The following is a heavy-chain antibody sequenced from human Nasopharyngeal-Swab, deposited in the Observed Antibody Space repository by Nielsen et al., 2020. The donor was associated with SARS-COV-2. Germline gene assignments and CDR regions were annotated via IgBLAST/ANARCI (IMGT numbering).Heavy chain of an antibody. CDR3: ARDGLDYDFWSAYFMDV. V-gene: IGHV3-21*05. J-gene: IGHJ6*02. Sequence: VRQAPGKGLEWLSYISPGSDSMSYADSVKGRFTISRDNAKNSLYLQMNSLRAEDTAAYYCARDGLDYDFWSAYFMDVWGQGTTVTISS. CDR2: ISPGSDSM. D-gene: IGHD3-3*01.